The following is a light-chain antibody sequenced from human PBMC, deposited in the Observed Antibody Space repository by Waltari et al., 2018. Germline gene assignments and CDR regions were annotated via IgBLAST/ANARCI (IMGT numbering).Light chain of an antibody. Sequence: DIVLTQSPDSLAVSLGERATIDCWSSQSLFFGASGKNYLAWYQQKPGQPPKVLIYWASTREAGVPERISGSGSGAHFTLTVDSLQAGDVAVYYCQQYSSSPITFGQGTRLEI. J-gene: IGKJ5*01. CDR3: QQYSSSPIT. CDR2: WAS. CDR1: QSLFFGASGKNY. V-gene: IGKV4-1*01.